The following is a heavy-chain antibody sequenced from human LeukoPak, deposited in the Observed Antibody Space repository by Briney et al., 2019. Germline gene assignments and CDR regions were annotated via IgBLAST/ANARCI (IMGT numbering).Heavy chain of an antibody. CDR1: GGSISSYY. CDR2: INHSGST. J-gene: IGHJ4*02. CDR3: ARGQRWIAVAEFDY. D-gene: IGHD6-19*01. Sequence: SVTLSLTCTVSGGSISSYYWSWIRQPAGKGLEWIGEINHSGSTNYNPSLKSRVTISVDTSKNQFSLKLSSVTAADTAVYYCARGQRWIAVAEFDYWGQGTLVTVSS. V-gene: IGHV4-34*01.